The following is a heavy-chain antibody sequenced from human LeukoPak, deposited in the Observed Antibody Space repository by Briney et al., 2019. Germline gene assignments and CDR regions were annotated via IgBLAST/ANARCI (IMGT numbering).Heavy chain of an antibody. D-gene: IGHD2-2*01. CDR1: GFTFSSYE. Sequence: PGGSLRLSCAASGFTFSSYEMNWVRQAPGKGLEWVSYISSRGSTIYYADSVKGRFTISRDNAKNSLYLQMNSLRAGDTAVYYCARDKCSSTSCYDVWGKGTTVTVSS. V-gene: IGHV3-48*03. J-gene: IGHJ6*04. CDR3: ARDKCSSTSCYDV. CDR2: ISSRGSTI.